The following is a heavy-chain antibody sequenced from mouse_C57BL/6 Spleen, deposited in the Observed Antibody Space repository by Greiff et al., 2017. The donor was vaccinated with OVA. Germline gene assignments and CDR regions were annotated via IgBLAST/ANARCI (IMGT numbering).Heavy chain of an antibody. V-gene: IGHV3-6*01. D-gene: IGHD1-1*01. CDR3: ARSDYYGSSPLAMDY. CDR1: GYSITSGYY. Sequence: EVKLQESGPGLVKPSQSLSLTCSVTGYSITSGYYWNWIRQFPGNKLEWMGYISYDGSNNYNPSLKNRISITRDTSKNQFFLKLNSVTTEDTATYYCARSDYYGSSPLAMDYWGQGTSVTVSS. J-gene: IGHJ4*01. CDR2: ISYDGSN.